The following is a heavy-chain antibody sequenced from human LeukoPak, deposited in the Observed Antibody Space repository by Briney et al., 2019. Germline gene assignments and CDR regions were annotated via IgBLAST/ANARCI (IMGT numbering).Heavy chain of an antibody. CDR2: ISYDGSNK. Sequence: GRSLRLSCAASGFTFSSYAMHWVRQAPGKGLEWVAVISYDGSNKYYADSVKGRFTISRDNSKNTLYLQMNSLRAEDTAVYYCARDLDILTGYSMDVWGKGTTVTVSS. J-gene: IGHJ6*04. CDR1: GFTFSSYA. V-gene: IGHV3-30*01. D-gene: IGHD3-9*01. CDR3: ARDLDILTGYSMDV.